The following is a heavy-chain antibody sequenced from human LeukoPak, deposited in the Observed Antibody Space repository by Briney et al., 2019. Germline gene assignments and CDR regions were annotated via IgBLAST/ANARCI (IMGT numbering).Heavy chain of an antibody. CDR2: IIPIFGTA. D-gene: IGHD6-13*01. CDR3: ARAHTGYSSSWYGGY. Sequence: SVKVSCKASGGTFSSYAISWVRQAPGQGLEWMGGIIPIFGTANYAQKFQGRVTITADESTSTAYMELSSLRSENTAVYYCARAHTGYSSSWYGGYWGQGTLVTVSS. J-gene: IGHJ4*02. V-gene: IGHV1-69*01. CDR1: GGTFSSYA.